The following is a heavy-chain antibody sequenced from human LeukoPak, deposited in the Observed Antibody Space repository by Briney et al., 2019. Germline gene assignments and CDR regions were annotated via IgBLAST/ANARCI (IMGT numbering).Heavy chain of an antibody. CDR1: GFIFSSYW. V-gene: IGHV3-74*01. D-gene: IGHD1-26*01. CDR3: ARRGATTGAFDV. CDR2: IESDGSSI. Sequence: GGSLRLSCAASGFIFSSYWMHWVRQAPGKGLVWVSRIESDGSSISYGDSVKGRFTISRDNAKNTLYLQMNSLRAEDTAVYYCARRGATTGAFDVWGQGTMVTVSS. J-gene: IGHJ3*01.